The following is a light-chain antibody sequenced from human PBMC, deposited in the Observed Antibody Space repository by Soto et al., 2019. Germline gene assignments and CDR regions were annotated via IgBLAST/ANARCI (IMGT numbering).Light chain of an antibody. Sequence: QSVLTQPASVSGSPGQSITISCTGASSDISNYNYVSWYQQHPNTAPKLMIYEVSNRPSGISHRFSGSKSGNTASLTISGLQAEDEADYYCSSYTSSSTLFGTGTKVTVL. CDR3: SSYTSSSTL. CDR2: EVS. J-gene: IGLJ1*01. CDR1: SSDISNYNY. V-gene: IGLV2-14*01.